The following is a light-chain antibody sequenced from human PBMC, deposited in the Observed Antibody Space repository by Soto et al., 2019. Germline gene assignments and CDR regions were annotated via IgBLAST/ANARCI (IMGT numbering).Light chain of an antibody. V-gene: IGKV3-11*01. CDR2: DAS. CDR1: QSVSSY. Sequence: EIVLTQSPATLSLSPGERVTLSCRASQSVSSYLAWYQQKPGQAPRLLIYDASNRATGIPARFSGSGSGTDFTLTISSLEPEDFAVYYCQQRSNPTWTFGQGTKVDIK. CDR3: QQRSNPTWT. J-gene: IGKJ1*01.